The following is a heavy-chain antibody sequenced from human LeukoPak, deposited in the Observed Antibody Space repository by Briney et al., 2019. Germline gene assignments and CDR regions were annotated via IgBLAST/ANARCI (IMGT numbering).Heavy chain of an antibody. CDR1: GYTFTAYS. CDR3: ASTLGYCTSSSCPDIDY. Sequence: GASVKVSCKASGYTFTAYSMHWARQAPGQGLEWMGWIKPNSGDTNYAQKFQGRVTMTRDTSISAAYMELSRLRSDDTAVYYCASTLGYCTSSSCPDIDYWGQGTLVTVSS. V-gene: IGHV1-2*02. J-gene: IGHJ4*02. D-gene: IGHD2-2*01. CDR2: IKPNSGDT.